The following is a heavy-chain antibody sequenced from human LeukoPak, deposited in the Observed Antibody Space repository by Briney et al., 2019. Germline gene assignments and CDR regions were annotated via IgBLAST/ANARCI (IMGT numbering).Heavy chain of an antibody. Sequence: PGGSPRLSCAASGFTFSTYEMNWVRQAPGKGLEWVSYIGSSGSSIYYADSVKGRFTISRDNAKNSLYLQMNSLRAEDTAVYFCARETYSSGYYFDYWGQGTLVTVSS. CDR3: ARETYSSGYYFDY. J-gene: IGHJ4*02. CDR2: IGSSGSSI. CDR1: GFTFSTYE. V-gene: IGHV3-48*03. D-gene: IGHD6-19*01.